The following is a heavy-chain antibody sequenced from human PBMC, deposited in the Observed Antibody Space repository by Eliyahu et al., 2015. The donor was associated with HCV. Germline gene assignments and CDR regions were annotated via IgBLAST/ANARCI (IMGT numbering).Heavy chain of an antibody. V-gene: IGHV3-21*01. Sequence: SGFTFSTYSMNWVRQAPGKGLEWVSSLSSSSSYIYYADSVKGRFTISRDNENNSLFLQMDSLRAEDTAVYYCAREWGGYSYGGAFDIWAQGTMVTVSS. D-gene: IGHD5-18*01. CDR3: AREWGGYSYGGAFDI. J-gene: IGHJ3*02. CDR1: GFTFSTYS. CDR2: LSSSSSYI.